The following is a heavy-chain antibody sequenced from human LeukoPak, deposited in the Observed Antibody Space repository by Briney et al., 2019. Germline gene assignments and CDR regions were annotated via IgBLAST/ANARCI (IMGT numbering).Heavy chain of an antibody. D-gene: IGHD2-2*01. Sequence: GRSLRLSCAASGFTFSSYAMHWVRQAPGKGLEWVAVISYDGSNKYYADSVKGRFTISRDNSKNTLYLQMNSLRAEDTAVYYCARDRVGYCSSTSCSNFDYWGREPWSPSPQ. J-gene: IGHJ4*02. V-gene: IGHV3-30-3*01. CDR2: ISYDGSNK. CDR1: GFTFSSYA. CDR3: ARDRVGYCSSTSCSNFDY.